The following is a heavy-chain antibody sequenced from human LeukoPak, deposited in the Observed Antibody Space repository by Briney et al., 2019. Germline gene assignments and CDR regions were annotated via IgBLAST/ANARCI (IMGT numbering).Heavy chain of an antibody. V-gene: IGHV4-39*07. Sequence: PSETLSLTCTVSGGSISSSSYYWGWIRQPPGKGLEWIGSIYYSGSTYYNPSLKSRVTISVDTSKNQFSLKLSSVTAADTAVYYCARDRYGSGSSDGMDVWGQGTTVTVSS. D-gene: IGHD3-10*01. CDR3: ARDRYGSGSSDGMDV. J-gene: IGHJ6*02. CDR2: IYYSGST. CDR1: GGSISSSSYY.